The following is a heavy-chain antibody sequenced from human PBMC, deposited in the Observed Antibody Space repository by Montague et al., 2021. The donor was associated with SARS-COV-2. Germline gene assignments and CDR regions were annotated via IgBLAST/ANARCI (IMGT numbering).Heavy chain of an antibody. CDR2: IYYSGST. D-gene: IGHD6-13*01. J-gene: IGHJ6*02. CDR1: GGSISSSSYY. V-gene: IGHV4-39*07. Sequence: SETLSLTCTVSGGSISSSSYYWGRIRQPPGKGLEWIGSIYYSGSTYYNPSLKSRVTISVDTSKNQFSLKLSSVTAADTAVYYCARVGRQQLVRLSGMDVWGQGTTVIVSS. CDR3: ARVGRQQLVRLSGMDV.